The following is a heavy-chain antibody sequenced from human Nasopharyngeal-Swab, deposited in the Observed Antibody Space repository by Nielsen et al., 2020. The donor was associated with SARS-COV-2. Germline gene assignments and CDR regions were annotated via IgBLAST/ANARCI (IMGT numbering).Heavy chain of an antibody. CDR2: IYPGDSDT. CDR3: ARHGGSSWLHFEY. Sequence: SCKGSGYSFTSYWIGWVRQMPGKGLEWMAIIYPGDSDTRYSPSFQGQVTISADESISTAYLEWSSLKASDTAMYYCARHGGSSWLHFEYWGQGTLVTVSS. D-gene: IGHD6-13*01. J-gene: IGHJ4*02. V-gene: IGHV5-51*01. CDR1: GYSFTSYW.